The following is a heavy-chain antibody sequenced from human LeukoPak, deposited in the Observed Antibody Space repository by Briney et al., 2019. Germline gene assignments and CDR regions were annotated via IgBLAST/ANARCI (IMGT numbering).Heavy chain of an antibody. CDR3: ARVVKYYDFSSGYEPLFDY. D-gene: IGHD3-3*01. CDR1: GFTFSSYS. CDR2: ISSSSSTI. J-gene: IGHJ4*02. Sequence: GGSLRLSCAASGFTFSSYSMNWVRQAPGKGLEWVSYISSSSSTIYYADSVKGRFTISRDNAKNSLYLQMNSLRAEDTAVYYCARVVKYYDFSSGYEPLFDYWGQGTLVTVSS. V-gene: IGHV3-48*01.